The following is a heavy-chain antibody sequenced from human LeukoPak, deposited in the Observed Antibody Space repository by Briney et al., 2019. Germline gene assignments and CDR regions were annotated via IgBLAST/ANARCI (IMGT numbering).Heavy chain of an antibody. CDR1: GFSFSAYA. CDR2: ISPTGDST. CDR3: VPKGTEGY. J-gene: IGHJ4*02. Sequence: GGSLRLSCSASGFSFSAYAMHWVRQAPGKGLQYVSAISPTGDSTYYADSVKGRFSISRDNSKNTLYLQVSSLRPEDTAVYYCVPKGTEGYWGQGTLVTVSS. V-gene: IGHV3-64D*06.